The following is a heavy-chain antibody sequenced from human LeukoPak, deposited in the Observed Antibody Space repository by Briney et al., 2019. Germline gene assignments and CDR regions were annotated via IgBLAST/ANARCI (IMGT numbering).Heavy chain of an antibody. CDR1: GFSFSAYA. CDR2: ISPTGDST. CDR3: VPKGTEGY. J-gene: IGHJ4*02. Sequence: GGSLRLSCSASGFSFSAYAMHWVRQAPGKGLQYVSAISPTGDSTYYADSVKGRFSISRDNSKNTLYLQVSSLRPEDTAVYYCVPKGTEGYWGQGTLVTVSS. V-gene: IGHV3-64D*06.